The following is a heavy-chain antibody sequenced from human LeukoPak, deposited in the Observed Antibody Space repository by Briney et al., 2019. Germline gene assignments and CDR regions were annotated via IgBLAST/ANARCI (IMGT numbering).Heavy chain of an antibody. CDR1: GLTFNSHW. Sequence: GGSLRLSCAASGLTFNSHWMHWVRQAPGKGLEWVSAISNNGGYTYYADSVQGRFTISRDNSKSTLCLQMNSLRAEDTAVYYCAKQLGYCSDGSCYFPYWGQGTLVTVSS. J-gene: IGHJ4*02. CDR3: AKQLGYCSDGSCYFPY. CDR2: ISNNGGYT. V-gene: IGHV3-23*01. D-gene: IGHD2-15*01.